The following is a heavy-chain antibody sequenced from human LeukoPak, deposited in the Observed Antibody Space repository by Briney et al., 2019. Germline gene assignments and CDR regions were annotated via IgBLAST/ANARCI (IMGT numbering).Heavy chain of an antibody. Sequence: SETLSLTCRVYGGSFSGYYWTWIRQPPRKGLEWIGEINHSGSINYNPSLKSRVIMSVDTSKNQFSLNVRSVTAADTAVYYCGKFRYGYMGLDSWGQGTLVTVSS. D-gene: IGHD5-24*01. CDR1: GGSFSGYY. V-gene: IGHV4-34*01. CDR2: INHSGSI. J-gene: IGHJ4*02. CDR3: GKFRYGYMGLDS.